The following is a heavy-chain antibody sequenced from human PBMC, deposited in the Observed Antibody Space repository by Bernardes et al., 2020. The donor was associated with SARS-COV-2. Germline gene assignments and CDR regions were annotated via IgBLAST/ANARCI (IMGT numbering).Heavy chain of an antibody. Sequence: ATLQGSCKASGYTFTTYGIGWVRQAPGNGLEWLGWISGYNGTTTYARHLQDRVSMTIDISTNTAFMELRRLRSDDTAVYYCARVEGFCSGGTCFSLFYFDHWGKGTLVYVSS. CDR2: ISGYNGTT. D-gene: IGHD2-15*01. CDR1: GYTFTTYG. CDR3: ARVEGFCSGGTCFSLFYFDH. J-gene: IGHJ4*02. V-gene: IGHV1-18*04.